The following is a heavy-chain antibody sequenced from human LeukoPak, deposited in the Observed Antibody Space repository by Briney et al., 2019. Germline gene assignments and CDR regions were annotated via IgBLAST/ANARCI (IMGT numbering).Heavy chain of an antibody. CDR2: IIPIFGTA. D-gene: IGHD5-18*01. CDR3: ARTGLQLWSDAFDI. J-gene: IGHJ3*02. V-gene: IGHV1-69*05. CDR1: GGTFSSYA. Sequence: SVKVSCKASGGTFSSYAISWVRQAPGQGLEWMGRIIPIFGTANYAQKFQGRVTITTDESTSTGYMELSSLRSEDKAVYYCARTGLQLWSDAFDIWGQGTMVTVSS.